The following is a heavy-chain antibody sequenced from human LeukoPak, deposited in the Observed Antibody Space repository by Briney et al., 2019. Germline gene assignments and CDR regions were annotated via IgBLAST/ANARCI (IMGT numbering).Heavy chain of an antibody. J-gene: IGHJ4*02. CDR2: ISYDGSNK. D-gene: IGHD1-26*01. CDR3: AKDYWDPIVY. V-gene: IGHV3-30-3*01. CDR1: GFTFSSYA. Sequence: GGSLRLSCAASGFTFSSYAMHWVRQAPGKGLEWVAVISYDGSNKYYADSVKGRFTISRDNSKNTLYLQMNSLRAEDTAVYYCAKDYWDPIVYWGQGTLVTVSS.